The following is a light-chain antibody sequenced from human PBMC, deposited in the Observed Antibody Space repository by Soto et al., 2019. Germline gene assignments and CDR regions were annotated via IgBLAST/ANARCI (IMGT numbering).Light chain of an antibody. Sequence: EIVLTQSPGTLSLSPGERVTLSCRASQSVNSIYVAWYQQKPGQAPRLLIYGASNRATGIPDRFSGSGSGADFTLTISRLEPEDFAVYYCQQYGASPFTFGPGTKVDIE. V-gene: IGKV3-20*01. CDR1: QSVNSIY. CDR3: QQYGASPFT. J-gene: IGKJ3*01. CDR2: GAS.